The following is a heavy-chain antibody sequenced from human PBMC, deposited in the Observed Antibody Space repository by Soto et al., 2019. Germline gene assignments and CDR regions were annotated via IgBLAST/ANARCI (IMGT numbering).Heavy chain of an antibody. V-gene: IGHV4-39*01. CDR1: GGSISSSSYY. CDR3: ARQAGVAATGYFDY. D-gene: IGHD2-15*01. Sequence: QLQLQESGPGLVKPSETLSLTCTVSGGSISSSSYYWGWIRQPPGKGLEWIGSIYYSGSTYYNPSLKSRVTISVDTSKNQCSLKLSSVTAADTAVYYCARQAGVAATGYFDYWGQGTLVTVSS. J-gene: IGHJ4*02. CDR2: IYYSGST.